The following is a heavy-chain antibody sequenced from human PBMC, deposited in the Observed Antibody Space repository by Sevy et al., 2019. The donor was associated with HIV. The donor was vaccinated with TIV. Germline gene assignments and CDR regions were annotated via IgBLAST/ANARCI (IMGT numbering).Heavy chain of an antibody. CDR1: GFTFSSHW. CDR2: INSHGTIT. V-gene: IGHV3-74*01. J-gene: IGHJ6*02. CDR3: ARGQVLRFWEWPTYGMDV. Sequence: GGSLRLSCAASGFTFSSHWMFWVRQAPGKGLVWVSHINSHGTITNYADSVKGRFTISRDNAKNTVYLQINSLRAEDTAVYYCARGQVLRFWEWPTYGMDVWGQGTTVTVSS. D-gene: IGHD3-3*01.